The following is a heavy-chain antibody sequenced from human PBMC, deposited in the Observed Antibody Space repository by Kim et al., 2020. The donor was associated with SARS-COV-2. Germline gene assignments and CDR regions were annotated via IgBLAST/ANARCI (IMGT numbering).Heavy chain of an antibody. Sequence: TNYYADSVKGRFTISRDNSKSTLYLQMNSLRAEDTAVYYCARAGTSWSIDHWGQGALVTVSS. J-gene: IGHJ4*02. V-gene: IGHV3-33*01. D-gene: IGHD6-13*01. CDR2: TN. CDR3: ARAGTSWSIDH.